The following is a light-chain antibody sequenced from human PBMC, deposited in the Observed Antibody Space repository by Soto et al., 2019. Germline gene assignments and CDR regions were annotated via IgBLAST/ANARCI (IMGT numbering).Light chain of an antibody. J-gene: IGKJ1*01. CDR3: QQYGSSPRT. CDR2: GAS. Sequence: EIVLTQSPGTLSLSPGERATLSCRASQSVSSSYLAWYQQKPGQAPRLLIYGASSRATGIPDRFSGSGSGTDFTLTISRLEPDDCGVYYCQQYGSSPRTFGQGTKVEIK. V-gene: IGKV3-20*01. CDR1: QSVSSSY.